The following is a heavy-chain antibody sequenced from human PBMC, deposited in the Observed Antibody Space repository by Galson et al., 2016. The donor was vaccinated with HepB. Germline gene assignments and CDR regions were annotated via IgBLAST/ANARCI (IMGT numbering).Heavy chain of an antibody. V-gene: IGHV3-23*01. CDR2: ISGSGGST. Sequence: SLRLSCAASGFTFSSCPMSWVRQAPGKGLEWVSSISGSGGSTNYADSVKGRFTISRDNSKNTLYLQMNSLRAEDTALYYCARGGGHGFFDYWGQGTQVTVSS. J-gene: IGHJ4*02. CDR1: GFTFSSCP. CDR3: ARGGGHGFFDY. D-gene: IGHD3-10*01.